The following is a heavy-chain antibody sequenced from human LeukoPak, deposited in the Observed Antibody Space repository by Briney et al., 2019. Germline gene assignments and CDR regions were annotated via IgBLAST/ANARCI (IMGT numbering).Heavy chain of an antibody. D-gene: IGHD3-22*01. Sequence: SVKVSCKASGGTFSSYAISWVRQAPGQGLEWMGGIIPIFGTANYAQKFQGRVTITADESTSTAYMELSSLRSEDTAVYYCAREHLDYYDSSGYPKAPFDYWGQGTLVTVSS. J-gene: IGHJ4*02. CDR1: GGTFSSYA. CDR2: IIPIFGTA. V-gene: IGHV1-69*13. CDR3: AREHLDYYDSSGYPKAPFDY.